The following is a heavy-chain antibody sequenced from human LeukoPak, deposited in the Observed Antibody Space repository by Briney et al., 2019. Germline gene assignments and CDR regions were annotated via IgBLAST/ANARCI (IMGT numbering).Heavy chain of an antibody. CDR1: GYTFTSYG. Sequence: ASVKVSCKASGYTFTSYGISWVRQAPGQGLEWMGWISAYNGNTNYAQKLQGRVTMTTDTSTSTAYMELRSLRSDDTAVYYCARDRYDILTGYYWFDPWGPGTLVTVSS. V-gene: IGHV1-18*01. CDR3: ARDRYDILTGYYWFDP. CDR2: ISAYNGNT. D-gene: IGHD3-9*01. J-gene: IGHJ5*02.